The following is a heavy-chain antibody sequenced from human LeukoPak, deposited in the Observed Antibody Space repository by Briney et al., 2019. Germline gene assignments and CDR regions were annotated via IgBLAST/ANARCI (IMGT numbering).Heavy chain of an antibody. D-gene: IGHD3-22*01. Sequence: ASVKVSCKPSAYTFSTYLLHWVRQAPGQGLEWMGIIDPSGGSTDYAQKFQGRVTMTRDTSTSTVYMELSSLRSEDTAVYYCARKDDSSGSYDYWGQGTLVTVSS. CDR3: ARKDDSSGSYDY. CDR2: IDPSGGST. CDR1: AYTFSTYL. V-gene: IGHV1-46*01. J-gene: IGHJ4*02.